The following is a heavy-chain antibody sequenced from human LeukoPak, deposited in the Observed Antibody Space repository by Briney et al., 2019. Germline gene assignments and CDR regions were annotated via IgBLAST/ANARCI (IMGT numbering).Heavy chain of an antibody. Sequence: ASVKVSCKASGGTFSRYAISWVRQAPGQGLEWMGGIIPIFGTANYAQKFQGRVTITADESTSTAYMEVSSLRSEDTAVYYCARAYSGYDFFDYWGQGIRVTVSS. J-gene: IGHJ4*02. CDR3: ARAYSGYDFFDY. D-gene: IGHD5-12*01. CDR1: GGTFSRYA. V-gene: IGHV1-69*13. CDR2: IIPIFGTA.